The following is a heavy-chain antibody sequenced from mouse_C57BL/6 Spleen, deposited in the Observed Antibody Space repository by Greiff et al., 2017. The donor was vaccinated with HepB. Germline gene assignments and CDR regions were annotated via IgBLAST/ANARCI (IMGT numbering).Heavy chain of an antibody. J-gene: IGHJ1*03. CDR2: ISGGGGNT. CDR1: GFTFSSYT. CDR3: ARRGDYAPHWYFDV. Sequence: EVQGVESGGGLVKPGGSLKLSCAASGFTFSSYTMSWVRQTPEKRLEWVATISGGGGNTYYPDSVKGRFTISRDNAKNTLYLQMSSLRSEDTALYYCARRGDYAPHWYFDVWGTGTTVTVSS. V-gene: IGHV5-9*01. D-gene: IGHD2-4*01.